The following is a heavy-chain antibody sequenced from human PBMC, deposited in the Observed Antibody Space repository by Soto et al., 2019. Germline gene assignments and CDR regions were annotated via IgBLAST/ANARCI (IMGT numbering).Heavy chain of an antibody. J-gene: IGHJ4*02. Sequence: GGSLRLSCAASGFTVSSNYMSWVRQAPGKGLEWVSVIYSGGSTYYADSVKGRFTISRDNSKNTLYLQMNSLRAEDTAVYYCARAPGAVADLDYWGQGTLVTVSS. D-gene: IGHD6-19*01. V-gene: IGHV3-66*01. CDR1: GFTVSSNY. CDR3: ARAPGAVADLDY. CDR2: IYSGGST.